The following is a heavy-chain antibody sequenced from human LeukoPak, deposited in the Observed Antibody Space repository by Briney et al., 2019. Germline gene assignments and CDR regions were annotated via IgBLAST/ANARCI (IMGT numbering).Heavy chain of an antibody. D-gene: IGHD3-22*01. J-gene: IGHJ1*01. CDR1: GFTFSSYA. CDR2: ISGSGGST. CDR3: AKDNYYDSSGYYGEYFQH. V-gene: IGHV3-23*01. Sequence: TGGSLRLSCAASGFTFSSYAMSWVRQAPGKGLEWVSAISGSGGSTYYADSVKGRFTISRDNSKNTLSLQMNSLRAEDTAVYYCAKDNYYDSSGYYGEYFQHWGQGTLVTVSS.